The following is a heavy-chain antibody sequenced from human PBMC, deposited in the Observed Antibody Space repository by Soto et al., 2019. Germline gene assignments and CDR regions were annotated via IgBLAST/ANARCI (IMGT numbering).Heavy chain of an antibody. CDR1: GGTVASSHW. V-gene: IGHV4-4*02. Sequence: SETLSLTCGVSGGTVASSHWWSWVRQSPGRGLEWIGNVYHTGDTNFNPSLQSRVTFSVDKSNNQFSLRLTSVTAADTTVYFCAREIVTAGGNNYFDPWGPGTLVTVSS. J-gene: IGHJ5*02. CDR3: AREIVTAGGNNYFDP. CDR2: VYHTGDT. D-gene: IGHD2-21*02.